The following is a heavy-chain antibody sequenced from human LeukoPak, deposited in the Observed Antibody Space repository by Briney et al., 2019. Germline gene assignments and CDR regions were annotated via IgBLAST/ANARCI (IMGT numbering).Heavy chain of an antibody. V-gene: IGHV4-61*02. Sequence: SETLSLTCTVSGGSISGGSYYWNWIRQPAGKGLEWIGRIYTSGSTNYNPSLKSRVTISVDTSKNQFSLKLSSVTAADTAVYYCARDKAYYCDSSDFDAFDIWGQGTMVTVSS. D-gene: IGHD3-22*01. J-gene: IGHJ3*02. CDR2: IYTSGST. CDR3: ARDKAYYCDSSDFDAFDI. CDR1: GGSISGGSYY.